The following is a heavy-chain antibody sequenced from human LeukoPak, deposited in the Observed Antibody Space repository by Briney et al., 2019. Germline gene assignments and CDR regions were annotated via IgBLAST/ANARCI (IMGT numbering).Heavy chain of an antibody. Sequence: PSETLSLTCTVSGGSISSSSYYWSWIRQPPGKGLEWIGYIYYSGSTNYNPSLKSRVTISVDTSKNQFSLKLSSVTAADAAVYYCASGLNKTQWLLVYWGQGTLVTVSS. CDR1: GGSISSSSYY. D-gene: IGHD3-22*01. CDR2: IYYSGST. V-gene: IGHV4-61*01. J-gene: IGHJ4*02. CDR3: ASGLNKTQWLLVY.